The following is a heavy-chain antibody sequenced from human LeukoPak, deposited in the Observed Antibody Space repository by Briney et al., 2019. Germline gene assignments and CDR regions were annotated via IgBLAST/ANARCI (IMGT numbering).Heavy chain of an antibody. Sequence: GGSLRLSCAASGFTFSSYGMHWVRQAPGKGLKWVAVISYDGSNKYYADSVKGRFTISRDNSKNTLYLQMNSLRAEDTAVYYCAKDSSGIAVAGTGYYYGMDVWGKGTTVTVSS. CDR3: AKDSSGIAVAGTGYYYGMDV. V-gene: IGHV3-30*18. CDR2: ISYDGSNK. D-gene: IGHD6-19*01. J-gene: IGHJ6*04. CDR1: GFTFSSYG.